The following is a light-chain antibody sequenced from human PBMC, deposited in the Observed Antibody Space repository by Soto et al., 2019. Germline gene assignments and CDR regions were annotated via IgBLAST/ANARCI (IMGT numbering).Light chain of an antibody. Sequence: DIQMTQFPSSVSASVGDIVTITCRASQGISTYLAWYQQKPGKAPKLLIYGASTLQGGVPSRFSGSGSGTDFTLTISSLQPEDFATYYCQQSYTTSITFGQGTRLEIK. V-gene: IGKV1-39*01. CDR1: QGISTY. CDR3: QQSYTTSIT. CDR2: GAS. J-gene: IGKJ5*01.